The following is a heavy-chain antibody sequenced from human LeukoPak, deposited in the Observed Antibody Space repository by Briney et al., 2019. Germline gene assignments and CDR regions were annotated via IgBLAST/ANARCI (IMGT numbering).Heavy chain of an antibody. J-gene: IGHJ3*02. CDR1: GGSFSGYY. CDR3: ARGQEITMIVVVITTGPTPAFDI. CDR2: INHSGST. V-gene: IGHV4-34*01. D-gene: IGHD3-22*01. Sequence: PSETLSLTCAVYGGSFSGYYWSWIRQPPGKGLEWIGEINHSGSTNYNPSLKSRVTISVDTSENQFSLKLSSVTAADTAVYYCARGQEITMIVVVITTGPTPAFDIWGQGTMVTVSS.